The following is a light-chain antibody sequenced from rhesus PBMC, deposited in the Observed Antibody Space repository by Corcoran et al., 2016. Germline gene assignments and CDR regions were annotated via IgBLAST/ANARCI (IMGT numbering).Light chain of an antibody. CDR2: SAY. J-gene: IGKJ2*01. CDR1: ESVGIY. CDR3: QQYNDLRS. V-gene: IGKV3-40*03. Sequence: EIVMTQSPAILSLSPGETATFSCRASESVGIYLAWYQQKPGQAPKLLVHSAYVRATGIPDSFSGSGSRTEFTLTISSLEPEDVGVYPCQQYNDLRSFGQGTKVEIK.